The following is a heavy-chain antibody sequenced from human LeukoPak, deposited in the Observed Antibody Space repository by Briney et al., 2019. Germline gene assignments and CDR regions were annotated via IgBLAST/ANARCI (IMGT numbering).Heavy chain of an antibody. CDR3: VQSITMFIA. J-gene: IGHJ5*02. V-gene: IGHV3-53*01. CDR2: IYSGGIT. Sequence: GGSLRLSCAASGFTVSSNYMTWVRQAAGKGLEWVSVIYSGGITYYADSVKGRFTISIDNSKNTLYLQMNSLRAEDTAVYYCVQSITMFIAWGQGTLVTVSS. D-gene: IGHD3-10*02. CDR1: GFTVSSNY.